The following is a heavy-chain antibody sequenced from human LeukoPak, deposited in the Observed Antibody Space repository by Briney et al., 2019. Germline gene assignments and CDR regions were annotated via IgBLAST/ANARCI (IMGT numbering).Heavy chain of an antibody. CDR2: ISGSGGST. J-gene: IGHJ4*02. CDR1: GFTFSSYA. D-gene: IGHD2-2*01. V-gene: IGHV3-23*01. Sequence: PGGSLRLSCAASGFTFSSYAMSWVRQAPGKGLEWVSAISGSGGSTYYADFVKGRFTISRDNSKNTLYLQMNSLRAEDTAVYYCAKGADIVVVPAAYPVDYWGQGTLVTVSS. CDR3: AKGADIVVVPAAYPVDY.